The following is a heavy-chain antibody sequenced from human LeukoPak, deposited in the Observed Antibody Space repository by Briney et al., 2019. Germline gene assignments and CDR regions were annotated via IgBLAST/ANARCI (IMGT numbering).Heavy chain of an antibody. D-gene: IGHD3-10*01. J-gene: IGHJ5*02. CDR3: ARLSFSYGLGSYYDA. CDR1: GGSFSGYY. CDR2: INHSGSA. Sequence: PSETLSLTCGVSGGSFSGYYWSWIRQFPGKGLEWIAEINHSGSANYNPSLKSRVTIPVDTSNNQFSLRLSSVTAADTALYFCARLSFSYGLGSYYDAWGQGTLVTVSS. V-gene: IGHV4-34*01.